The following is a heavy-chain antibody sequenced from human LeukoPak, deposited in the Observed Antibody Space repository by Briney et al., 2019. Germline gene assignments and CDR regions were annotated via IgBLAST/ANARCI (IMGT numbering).Heavy chain of an antibody. Sequence: LETLSLTCTVSGGSISSYYWSWIRQPPGKGLEWIGYIYYSGSTNYNPSLKSRVTISVDTSKNQFSLKLSSVTAADTAVYYCARDRGYYYDSSRLIYFDYWGQGTLVTVSS. J-gene: IGHJ4*02. CDR2: IYYSGST. CDR1: GGSISSYY. D-gene: IGHD3-22*01. V-gene: IGHV4-59*01. CDR3: ARDRGYYYDSSRLIYFDY.